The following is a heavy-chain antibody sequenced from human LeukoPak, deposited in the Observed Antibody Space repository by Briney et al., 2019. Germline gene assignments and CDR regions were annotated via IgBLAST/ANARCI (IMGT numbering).Heavy chain of an antibody. Sequence: PSETLSLTCTVSGGSISSYYWSWIRQPPGKGLEWIGYIYYSGSTNYSPSLKSRVTISVDTSKNQFSLKLSSVTAAETAVYYCGRRSFGGVIKYWGQGTLVTVSS. J-gene: IGHJ4*02. CDR2: IYYSGST. V-gene: IGHV4-59*12. CDR3: GRRSFGGVIKY. D-gene: IGHD3-16*01. CDR1: GGSISSYY.